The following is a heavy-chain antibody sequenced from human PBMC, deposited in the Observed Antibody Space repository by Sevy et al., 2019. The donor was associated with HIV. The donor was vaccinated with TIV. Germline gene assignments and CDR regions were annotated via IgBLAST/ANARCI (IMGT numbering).Heavy chain of an antibody. CDR3: VRDPDLSTDSESYFDL. CDR2: ISSSSMTI. Sequence: GGSRRLSCIASGFSFYRFSMNWVRQTPGKGLEWLSYISSSSMTIYYEDSMRGRLTISRDNAKNSLYLQMNSLQDDDTAVYFCVRDPDLSTDSESYFDLWGRGTLVTVSS. CDR1: GFSFYRFS. J-gene: IGHJ2*01. V-gene: IGHV3-48*02. D-gene: IGHD3-3*02.